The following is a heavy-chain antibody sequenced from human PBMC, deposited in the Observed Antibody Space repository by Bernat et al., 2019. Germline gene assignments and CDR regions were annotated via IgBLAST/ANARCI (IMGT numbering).Heavy chain of an antibody. CDR2: IKQDGSEK. V-gene: IGHV3-7*03. Sequence: VQLVESGGGVVQPGRSLRLSCAASGFTFSSYAMHWVRQAPGKGLEWVANIKQDGSEKYYVDSVKGRFTISRDNAKNSLYLQMNSLRAEDTAVYYCAKGVPAASDYWGQGTLVTVSS. CDR1: GFTFSSYA. CDR3: AKGVPAASDY. J-gene: IGHJ4*02. D-gene: IGHD2-2*01.